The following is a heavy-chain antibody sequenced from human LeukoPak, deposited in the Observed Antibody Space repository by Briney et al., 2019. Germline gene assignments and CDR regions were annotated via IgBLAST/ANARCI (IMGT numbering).Heavy chain of an antibody. CDR1: GGSLSRYY. CDR3: ARGQGRGSGWYGVDY. D-gene: IGHD6-19*01. J-gene: IGHJ4*02. Sequence: ETLSLTCTVSGGSLSRYYWSWIRQPPGQGLGWVGYIYYSGSTNYNPSLKSRVTILVDTSKNQFSLMLSSVTAADTAMYYCARGQGRGSGWYGVDYWGQGTLVTVSS. V-gene: IGHV4-59*01. CDR2: IYYSGST.